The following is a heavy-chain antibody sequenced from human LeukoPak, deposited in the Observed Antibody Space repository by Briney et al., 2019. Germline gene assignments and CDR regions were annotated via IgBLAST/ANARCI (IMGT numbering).Heavy chain of an antibody. Sequence: GSVKVSCKASGYTFTSYGISWVRQAPGQGLEWMGWISAYNGNTNYAQKLQGRVTVTTDTSTSTAYMELRSLRSDDTAVYYCARDFMTTVTTGYWGQGTLVTVSS. CDR3: ARDFMTTVTTGY. CDR2: ISAYNGNT. D-gene: IGHD4-17*01. J-gene: IGHJ4*02. CDR1: GYTFTSYG. V-gene: IGHV1-18*01.